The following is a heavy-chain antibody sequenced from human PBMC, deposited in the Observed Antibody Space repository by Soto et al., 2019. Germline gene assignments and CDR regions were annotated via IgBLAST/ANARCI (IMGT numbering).Heavy chain of an antibody. CDR3: AKDRRAGHPPPGYAFDI. CDR2: ISGSGGST. D-gene: IGHD6-25*01. Sequence: PGGSLRLSCAASGFTFSSYAMSWVRQAPGKGLEWVSAISGSGGSTYYADSVKGRFTISRDNSKNTLYLQMNSLRAEDTAVYYCAKDRRAGHPPPGYAFDIWGQGTMVTVSS. J-gene: IGHJ3*02. CDR1: GFTFSSYA. V-gene: IGHV3-23*01.